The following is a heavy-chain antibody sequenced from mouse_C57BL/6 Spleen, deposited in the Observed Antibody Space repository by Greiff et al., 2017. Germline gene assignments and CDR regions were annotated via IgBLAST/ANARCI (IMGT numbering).Heavy chain of an antibody. CDR2: IHPNSGST. V-gene: IGHV1-64*01. CDR3: ARYGYYGRAMDY. Sequence: QVQLQQPGAELVKPGASVKLSCQASGSTFTSYWMHWVKQRHGQGLEWIGMIHPNSGSTNYNEKFKSKATLTSDKSSSTAYMQLSSLTSEDSAVYYWARYGYYGRAMDYWGQGTSVTVSS. J-gene: IGHJ4*01. D-gene: IGHD1-1*01. CDR1: GSTFTSYW.